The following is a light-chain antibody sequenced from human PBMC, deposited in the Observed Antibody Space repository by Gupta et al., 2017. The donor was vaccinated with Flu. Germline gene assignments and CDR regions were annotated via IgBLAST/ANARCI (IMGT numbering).Light chain of an antibody. Sequence: PGTLSLSPGERATLSCRASQSVSRYINWYQQRPGQAPGLLIYGSSSRATGIPDRFSGSGSGTDFTLTISSLEPEDFAVYYCQQDASSPWTFGQGTKVEIK. J-gene: IGKJ1*01. CDR2: GSS. CDR3: QQDASSPWT. V-gene: IGKV3-20*01. CDR1: QSVSRY.